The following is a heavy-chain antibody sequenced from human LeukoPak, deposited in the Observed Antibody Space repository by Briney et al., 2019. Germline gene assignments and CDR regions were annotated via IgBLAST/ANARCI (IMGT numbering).Heavy chain of an antibody. D-gene: IGHD4-17*01. V-gene: IGHV3-11*01. CDR2: ISRTGNTI. CDR1: GFIFNDYY. CDR3: VRDLGSSTVTTAFDY. J-gene: IGHJ4*02. Sequence: PGGSLRLSCTASGFIFNDYYMSWIRQTPGKGLEWLSYISRTGNTIYYRDSVKGRFTISRDNANNQLHLQMDNLRAEDTAVYFCVRDLGSSTVTTAFDYWGQGTLVTVSS.